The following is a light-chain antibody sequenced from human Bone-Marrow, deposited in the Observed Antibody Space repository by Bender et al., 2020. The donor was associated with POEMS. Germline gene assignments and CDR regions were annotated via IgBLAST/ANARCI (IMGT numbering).Light chain of an antibody. Sequence: YVLTQAPSVSVAPGRTARITCSGNNIGSKHVHWYQQKPGQAPVLVIFYDSDWPSGIPERFSGSNSGNTATLTISRVEAGDEADYYCQSTDSYDIVLFGGGTELTVL. J-gene: IGLJ2*01. CDR1: NIGSKH. CDR2: YDS. CDR3: QSTDSYDIVL. V-gene: IGLV3-21*01.